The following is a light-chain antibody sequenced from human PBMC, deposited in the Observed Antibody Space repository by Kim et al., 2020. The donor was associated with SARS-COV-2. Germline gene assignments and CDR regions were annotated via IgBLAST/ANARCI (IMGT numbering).Light chain of an antibody. Sequence: EIVLTQSPGTLSLSPGERATLSCRASQSVSNNFLAWYQQKPGQAPRLLLYGASSRATGISDRFSGSGSGTDFTLTISRLEPEDFAVYYCQQYGSSPYTFGQGTKLEI. CDR3: QQYGSSPYT. V-gene: IGKV3-20*01. J-gene: IGKJ2*01. CDR2: GAS. CDR1: QSVSNNF.